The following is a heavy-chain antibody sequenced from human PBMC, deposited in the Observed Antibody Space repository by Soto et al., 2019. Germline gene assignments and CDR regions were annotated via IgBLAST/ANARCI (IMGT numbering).Heavy chain of an antibody. CDR1: GGSMSGSF. J-gene: IGHJ5*02. CDR2: IYYSGNT. V-gene: IGHV4-59*01. Sequence: QVQLQESGPGLVKPSETLSLTCTVSGGSMSGSFWCWIRQPPGKGLEWIGYIYYSGNTDYNPSLKSRVTISVDTSKNQFSLKLSSVTAADTAVYYCASGAGYSSSWPFAPWSQGTLVIVSS. CDR3: ASGAGYSSSWPFAP. D-gene: IGHD6-13*01.